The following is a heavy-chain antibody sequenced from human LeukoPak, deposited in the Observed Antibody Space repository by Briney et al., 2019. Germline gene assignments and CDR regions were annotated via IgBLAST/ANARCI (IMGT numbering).Heavy chain of an antibody. CDR1: GDSVSSNSAA. D-gene: IGHD3-10*01. V-gene: IGHV6-1*01. Sequence: PSQTLSLTCAISGDSVSSNSAAWNWFRQSPSRGLEWLGRTYYRSKWFNDYAVSVKSRITINPDTSKNQFSLQLNSVTPEDTAVYYCARGDYGSGNSFNYFDHWGQGTLVTVSS. J-gene: IGHJ4*02. CDR3: ARGDYGSGNSFNYFDH. CDR2: TYYRSKWFN.